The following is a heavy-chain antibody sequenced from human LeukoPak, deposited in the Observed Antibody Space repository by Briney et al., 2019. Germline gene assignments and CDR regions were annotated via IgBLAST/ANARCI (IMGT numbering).Heavy chain of an antibody. CDR3: ARDKIPYYYDSSAPRAFDY. V-gene: IGHV1-2*02. D-gene: IGHD3-22*01. CDR1: GYTFTGYY. Sequence: ASVKVSCKASGYTFTGYYMHWVRQAPGQGLEWMGWINPNSGGTNYAQKFQGRVTMTRDTSISTAYMELSRLRSDDTAVYYCARDKIPYYYDSSAPRAFDYCGQGTLVTVSS. J-gene: IGHJ4*01. CDR2: INPNSGGT.